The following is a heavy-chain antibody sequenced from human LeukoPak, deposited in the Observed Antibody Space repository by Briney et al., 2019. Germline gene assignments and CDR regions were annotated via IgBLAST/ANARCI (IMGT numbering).Heavy chain of an antibody. V-gene: IGHV3-23*01. CDR2: IHAGGSDP. D-gene: IGHD3-22*01. CDR1: GFTSSTSP. Sequence: PGGSLRLSCAASGFTSSTSPMGWVRQAPGKGLEWVSSIHAGGSDPFYADSVQGRFTISRDNSKNTLSLQLNSLRAEDTAVYFCAKGGHHYNPFFYCGQGTLVTVSS. CDR3: AKGGHHYNPFFY. J-gene: IGHJ4*02.